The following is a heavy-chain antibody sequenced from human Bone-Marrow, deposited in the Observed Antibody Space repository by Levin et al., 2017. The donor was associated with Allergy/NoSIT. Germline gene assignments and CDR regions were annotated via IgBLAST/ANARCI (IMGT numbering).Heavy chain of an antibody. J-gene: IGHJ4*02. D-gene: IGHD2/OR15-2a*01. Sequence: GGSLRLSCAASGFTLNSYWMYWVRQAPGKGLVWVSRINTDGKTTTYADSVTGRFTVSRDSTKNTLYLQMNSLRAEDSAVYYCARGGNSGSLDYWGQGTLVTVSS. CDR1: GFTLNSYW. V-gene: IGHV3-74*01. CDR2: INTDGKTT. CDR3: ARGGNSGSLDY.